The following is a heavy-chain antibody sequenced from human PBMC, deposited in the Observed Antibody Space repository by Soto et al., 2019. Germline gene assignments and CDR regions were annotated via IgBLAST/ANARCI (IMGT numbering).Heavy chain of an antibody. Sequence: SETLSLTCTVSGASIRSFYWSWIRQPPGKGLEWIGNIYYSGSTNHNPSLKSRVTISVDTSKDQFSLKLSSVTAADTAVYYCARGAAVRAFDIWGQGTMVTVSS. V-gene: IGHV4-59*01. CDR1: GASIRSFY. CDR2: IYYSGST. J-gene: IGHJ3*02. CDR3: ARGAAVRAFDI. D-gene: IGHD6-13*01.